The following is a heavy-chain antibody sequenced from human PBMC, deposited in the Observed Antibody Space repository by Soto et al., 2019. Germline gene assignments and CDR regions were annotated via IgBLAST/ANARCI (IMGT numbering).Heavy chain of an antibody. J-gene: IGHJ3*02. V-gene: IGHV1-69*01. CDR1: GGTFSSYA. Sequence: QVQLVQSGAEVKKPGSSVKVSCKASGGTFSSYAISWVRQAPGQGLEWMGGIIPIFGTANYAQKFQGRVTITADESTSKAYMELSSLRSEDTAVYYCARGYCSSTSCYTRIAAVGLGAFDIWGQGTMVTVSS. CDR2: IIPIFGTA. CDR3: ARGYCSSTSCYTRIAAVGLGAFDI. D-gene: IGHD2-2*02.